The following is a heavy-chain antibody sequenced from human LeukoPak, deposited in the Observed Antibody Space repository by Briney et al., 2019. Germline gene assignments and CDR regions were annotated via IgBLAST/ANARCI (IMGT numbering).Heavy chain of an antibody. V-gene: IGHV4-4*02. CDR3: ARVNINNWHSCDY. Sequence: SSGTLSLTCAVSGGSISSNNWWGWVRQPPGKGLEWIGEIYHSGSPNYNPSLKSRVTISVDKSRNHFSLNLSSVTAADTAVYYCARVNINNWHSCDYWGQGTLVTSPQ. J-gene: IGHJ4*02. D-gene: IGHD1-1*01. CDR2: IYHSGSP. CDR1: GGSISSNNW.